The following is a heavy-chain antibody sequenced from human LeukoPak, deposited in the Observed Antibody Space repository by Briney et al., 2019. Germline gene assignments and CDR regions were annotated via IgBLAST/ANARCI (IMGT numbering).Heavy chain of an antibody. CDR1: GGPISSYY. D-gene: IGHD6-6*01. J-gene: IGHJ3*02. Sequence: SETLSLTCTVSGGPISSYYWSWIRQPPGKGLEWIGYIYYSGSTNYNPSLKSRVTISVDTSKNQFSLKLSSVTAADTAVYYCARFFYSSSLDAFDIWGQGTMVTVSS. CDR2: IYYSGST. V-gene: IGHV4-59*01. CDR3: ARFFYSSSLDAFDI.